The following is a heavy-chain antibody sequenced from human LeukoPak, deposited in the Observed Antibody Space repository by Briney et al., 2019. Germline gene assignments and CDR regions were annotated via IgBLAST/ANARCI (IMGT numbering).Heavy chain of an antibody. V-gene: IGHV3-7*01. Sequence: PGGSLRLSCAASGFTFSSYWISWVRQAPGKGLEWVANIKQDGSEKYYVDSVKGRFTISRDNAKNSLYLHINSLRAEDTAVYYCARVFTQLLWFGETMGGYFDYWGQGTLVTVSS. CDR3: ARVFTQLLWFGETMGGYFDY. J-gene: IGHJ4*02. D-gene: IGHD3-10*01. CDR2: IKQDGSEK. CDR1: GFTFSSYW.